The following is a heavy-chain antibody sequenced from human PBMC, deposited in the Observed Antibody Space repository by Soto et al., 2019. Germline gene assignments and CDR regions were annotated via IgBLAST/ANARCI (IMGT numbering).Heavy chain of an antibody. D-gene: IGHD2-15*01. V-gene: IGHV3-15*07. J-gene: IGHJ6*02. CDR1: DFTFIDSW. CDR3: TTGSVEGV. CDR2: VKTKAQGETT. Sequence: EVQLVESEGDLVKPGGSLTLSCAASDFTFIDSWMNWVRQAPGKGLEWVGRVKTKAQGETTDYAAPVKGRFTISRDDSTYTLYLHMRSLKADDTAVYYCTTGSVEGVWGQGTTVTVSS.